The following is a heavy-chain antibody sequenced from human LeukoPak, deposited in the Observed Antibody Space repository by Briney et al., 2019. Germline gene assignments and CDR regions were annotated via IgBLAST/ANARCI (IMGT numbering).Heavy chain of an antibody. J-gene: IGHJ5*01. CDR3: ARDPSNTSGWYIWFDF. Sequence: ASVKVSCKVSGYTLTELSMHWVRQAPGKGLEWMGGFDPEDGETIYAQKFQGRVTMTEDTSTDTAYMELRGLRSDDTAVYYCARDPSNTSGWYIWFDFWGQGTLVTVSS. CDR2: FDPEDGET. D-gene: IGHD6-19*01. CDR1: GYTLTELS. V-gene: IGHV1-24*01.